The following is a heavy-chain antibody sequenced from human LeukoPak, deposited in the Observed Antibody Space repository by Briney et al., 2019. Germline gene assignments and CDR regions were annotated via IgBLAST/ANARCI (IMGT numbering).Heavy chain of an antibody. V-gene: IGHV3-30*04. CDR3: ARESYGDSYFDY. CDR1: RFTFSSYS. Sequence: AGGSLRLSCAASRFTFSSYSMHWVRQAPGKGLEWVALISKDGSITFYADSVKGRFTISRDNSKNTLYLQINSLRTEDTSVYFCARESYGDSYFDYWGQGTLVTVSS. J-gene: IGHJ4*02. CDR2: ISKDGSIT. D-gene: IGHD4-17*01.